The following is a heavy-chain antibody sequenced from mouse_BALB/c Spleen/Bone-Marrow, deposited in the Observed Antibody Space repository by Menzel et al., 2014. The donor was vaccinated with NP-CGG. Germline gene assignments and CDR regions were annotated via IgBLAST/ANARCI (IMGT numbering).Heavy chain of an antibody. V-gene: IGHV3-2*02. CDR2: ISYSGST. D-gene: IGHD2-4*01. J-gene: IGHJ3*01. Sequence: EVKLMESGPGLVKPSQSLSLTCTVTGYSITSDYAWNWIRQFPGNKLEWMGYISYSGSTSYNPSLKSRISITRDTSKNQFFLQLNSVTTEDTATYYCARGITTAWFAYWGQGTLATVSA. CDR1: GYSITSDYA. CDR3: ARGITTAWFAY.